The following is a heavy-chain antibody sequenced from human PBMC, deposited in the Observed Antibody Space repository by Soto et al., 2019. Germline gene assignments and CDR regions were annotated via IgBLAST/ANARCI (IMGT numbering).Heavy chain of an antibody. Sequence: ASVQASCKASGYTLTSYYLHWGRQAPGQGPEWMGIINPSGGISNDAQKFQDRVTMTSDTSTSTVYMELSSLRSEDTAVYYGARGISTTTYYYYYGMDLWGKGTPVTVPP. D-gene: IGHD2-2*01. V-gene: IGHV1-46*01. CDR2: INPSGGIS. J-gene: IGHJ6*04. CDR3: ARGISTTTYYYYYGMDL. CDR1: GYTLTSYY.